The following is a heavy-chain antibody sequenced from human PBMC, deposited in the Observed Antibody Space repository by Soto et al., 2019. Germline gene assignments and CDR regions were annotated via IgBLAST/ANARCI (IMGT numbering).Heavy chain of an antibody. CDR2: ISGSGGST. D-gene: IGHD2-2*01. J-gene: IGHJ6*02. CDR1: GFTFSSYA. CDR3: ANQYCSTCGMDV. Sequence: EVQLLESGGGLVQPGGALRLSCAASGFTFSSYAMSWVRQAPGKGLEWVSAISGSGGSTYYADSVKGRFTISRDNSKNTLYLQMISLRAEDTAVYYCANQYCSTCGMDVWGQGTTVTVSS. V-gene: IGHV3-23*01.